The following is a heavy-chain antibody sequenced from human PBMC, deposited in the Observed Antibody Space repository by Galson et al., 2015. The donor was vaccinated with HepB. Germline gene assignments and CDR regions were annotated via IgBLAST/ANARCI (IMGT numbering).Heavy chain of an antibody. D-gene: IGHD6-19*01. V-gene: IGHV3-48*03. Sequence: SLRLSCAASGFTFSSYEMNWVRQAPGKGLEWVSYISSSGSTIYYADSVKGRFTISRDNAKNSLYLQMNSLRAEDTAVYYCAREMSSGWYGHAFDIWGQGTMVTVSS. CDR1: GFTFSSYE. J-gene: IGHJ3*02. CDR3: AREMSSGWYGHAFDI. CDR2: ISSSGSTI.